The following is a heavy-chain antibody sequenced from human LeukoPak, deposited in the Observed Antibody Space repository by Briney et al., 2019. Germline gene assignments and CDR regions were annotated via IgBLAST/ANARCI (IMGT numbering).Heavy chain of an antibody. V-gene: IGHV4-61*02. CDR2: IYTSGST. Sequence: SETLSLTCTVSGGSISSSSYYWGWIRQPAGKGLEWIGRIYTSGSTDYNPSLRSRVTISVDTSKNQFSLKLSSVTAADTAVYCCARVTVGIRGLHFDNWGRGTLVTVSS. D-gene: IGHD3-10*01. CDR1: GGSISSSSYY. CDR3: ARVTVGIRGLHFDN. J-gene: IGHJ4*02.